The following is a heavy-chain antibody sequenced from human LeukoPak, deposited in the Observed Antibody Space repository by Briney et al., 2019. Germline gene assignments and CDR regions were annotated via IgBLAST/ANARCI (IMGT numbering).Heavy chain of an antibody. CDR2: ISAYNGNT. D-gene: IGHD2-2*01. CDR3: ARLRYCSSTSCYHWFDP. CDR1: GYTFTSYG. Sequence: ASVKVSCKASGYTFTSYGISWVRQAPGQGLEWMGWISAYNGNTNYAQKLQDRVTMTTDTSTSTAYMELRSLRSDDTTVYYCARLRYCSSTSCYHWFDPWGQGTLVTVSS. V-gene: IGHV1-18*01. J-gene: IGHJ5*02.